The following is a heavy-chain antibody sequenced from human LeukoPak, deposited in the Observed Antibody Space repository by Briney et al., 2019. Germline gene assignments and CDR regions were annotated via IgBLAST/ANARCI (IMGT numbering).Heavy chain of an antibody. D-gene: IGHD6-13*01. CDR3: AKGPSSSWYGDYFDY. Sequence: PGGSLRLSCAASGFTFSSYAMSWVRQAPGKGLEWVSAISGSGGSTYYADSVKGRFTISRDNSKNTLYLQMNSLRAEDMALYYCAKGPSSSWYGDYFDYWGQGTLVTVSS. CDR1: GFTFSSYA. J-gene: IGHJ4*02. CDR2: ISGSGGST. V-gene: IGHV3-23*01.